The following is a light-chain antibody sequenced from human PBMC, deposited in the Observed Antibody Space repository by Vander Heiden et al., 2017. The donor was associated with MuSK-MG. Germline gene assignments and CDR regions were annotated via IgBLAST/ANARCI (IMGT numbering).Light chain of an antibody. CDR3: QRSYSTPRT. J-gene: IGKJ5*01. CDR1: QSISSY. V-gene: IGKV1-39*01. CDR2: AVS. Sequence: DIQMTQSPSSLSPSVADRVTITCRASQSISSYLNWYQQKPVKAPKLPIYAVSSSQSGVPSRYRGSASLRDFTLTILILPPEPFATSYFQRSYSTPRTFGQGTRLEIK.